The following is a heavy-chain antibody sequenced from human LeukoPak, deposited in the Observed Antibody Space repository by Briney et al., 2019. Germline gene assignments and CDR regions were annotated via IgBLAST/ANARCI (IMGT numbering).Heavy chain of an antibody. J-gene: IGHJ6*02. CDR2: INHSGST. CDR3: ARGGVRFLEWLSNGMDV. CDR1: GGSFSGYY. V-gene: IGHV4-34*01. Sequence: PSETLSLTCAVYGGSFSGYYWSWIRQPPGKGLEWIGEINHSGSTNYNPSLKSRVTISVDTSKNQFSLKLSSVTTADTAVYYCARGGVRFLEWLSNGMDVWGQGTTVTVSS. D-gene: IGHD3-3*01.